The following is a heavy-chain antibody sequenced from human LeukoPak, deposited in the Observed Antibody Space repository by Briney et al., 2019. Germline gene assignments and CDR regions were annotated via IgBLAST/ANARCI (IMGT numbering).Heavy chain of an antibody. CDR1: GFTVSSNY. V-gene: IGHV3-53*01. D-gene: IGHD6-13*01. Sequence: GGSLRLSCAASGFTVSSNYMSWVRQAPGKGLEWVSVIYSDGSTYYADSVKGRFTISRDNSKNTLYLQMDSLRAEDAAVYYCARDPSSSQFLWGQGTLVTVSS. J-gene: IGHJ4*02. CDR3: ARDPSSSQFL. CDR2: IYSDGST.